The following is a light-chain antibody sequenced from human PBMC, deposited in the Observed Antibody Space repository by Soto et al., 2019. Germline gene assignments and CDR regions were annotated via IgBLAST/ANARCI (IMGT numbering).Light chain of an antibody. Sequence: QSALTQPRSVSGSPGQSVTISCTGTSSDVGGYNYVSWYQQHPGKAPKVMIYDVSKRPSGGPDRFSGSKSGNTASLTISGLQGEDEADYYCCSYVGTNPSYVFGTGTKVTAL. CDR2: DVS. CDR3: CSYVGTNPSYV. V-gene: IGLV2-11*01. CDR1: SSDVGGYNY. J-gene: IGLJ1*01.